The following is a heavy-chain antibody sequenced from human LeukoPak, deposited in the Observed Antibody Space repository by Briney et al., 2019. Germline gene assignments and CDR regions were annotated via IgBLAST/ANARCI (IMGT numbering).Heavy chain of an antibody. CDR3: ARGHYGSGSYDY. J-gene: IGHJ4*02. CDR2: INAGNGNT. CDR1: GYTFTSYA. V-gene: IGHV1-3*01. D-gene: IGHD3-10*01. Sequence: ASVKVSCKASGYTFTSYAMHWVRQAPGQRLEWMGWINAGNGNTKYSQKFQSRVTITRDTSASTAYMELSSLRSEDTAVYYCARGHYGSGSYDYWGQGTLVTVSS.